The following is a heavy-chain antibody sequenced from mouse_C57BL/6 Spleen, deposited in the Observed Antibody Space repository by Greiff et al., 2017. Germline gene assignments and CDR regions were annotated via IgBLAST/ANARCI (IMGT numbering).Heavy chain of an antibody. V-gene: IGHV14-4*01. CDR2: IDPENGDT. J-gene: IGHJ3*01. CDR3: TTSLRLSFAY. Sequence: EVQRVESGAELVRPGASVKLSCTASGFNIKDDYMHWVKQRPEQGLEWIGWIDPENGDTEYASKFQGKATITADTSSNTAYLQLSSLTSEDTAVYYCTTSLRLSFAYWGQGTLVTVSA. CDR1: GFNIKDDY.